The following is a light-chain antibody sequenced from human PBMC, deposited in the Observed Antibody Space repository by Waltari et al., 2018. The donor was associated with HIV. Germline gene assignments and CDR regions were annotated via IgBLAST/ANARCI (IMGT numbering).Light chain of an antibody. J-gene: IGLJ2*01. CDR2: EVT. CDR3: SSYAGSNNVV. V-gene: IGLV2-8*01. Sequence: QSALTQPPSASGSPGQSVTNSCTGPSSHVGAYNPAPWYQQPPGKAPNLLISEVTKRPSGVPDRFSGSKSGNTASLTVSGLQAEDEADFYCSSYAGSNNVVFGGGTKLTVL. CDR1: SSHVGAYNP.